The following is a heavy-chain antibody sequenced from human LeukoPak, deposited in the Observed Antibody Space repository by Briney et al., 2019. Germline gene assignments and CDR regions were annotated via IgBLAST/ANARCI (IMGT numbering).Heavy chain of an antibody. D-gene: IGHD2-2*01. CDR1: GFTFSSYG. V-gene: IGHV3-33*06. J-gene: IGHJ5*02. Sequence: GRSLRLSCAASGFTFSSYGMHWVRQAPGKGLEWVAVIWYDGSNKYYADSVKGRFTISRDNSKNTLYLQMNSLRAEDTAVYYCAKGASTSGKLLWFDPWGQGTLVTVSS. CDR2: IWYDGSNK. CDR3: AKGASTSGKLLWFDP.